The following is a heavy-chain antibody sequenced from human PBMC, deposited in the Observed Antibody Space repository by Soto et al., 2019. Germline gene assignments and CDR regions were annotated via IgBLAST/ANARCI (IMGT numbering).Heavy chain of an antibody. CDR2: ISGSGGTI. CDR3: AYPVPAATHYDYSDMDV. D-gene: IGHD2-2*01. CDR1: GFTFSYYT. V-gene: IGHV3-23*01. Sequence: EVQLLESGGGLVQPGGSLRLSCAASGFTFSYYTMSWVRQAPGKGLEWVSGISGSGGTIYYADSVKGRFTISRDNSKNTLYLQMNSLIADDTAVYYCAYPVPAATHYDYSDMDVWGQGTTVTVSS. J-gene: IGHJ6*02.